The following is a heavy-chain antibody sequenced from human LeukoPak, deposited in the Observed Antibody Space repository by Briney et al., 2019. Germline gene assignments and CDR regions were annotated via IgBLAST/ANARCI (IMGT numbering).Heavy chain of an antibody. Sequence: GSLRLSCAASGFTFSSYSMNWIRQPPGKGLEWIGNIYYSGRANYNPSLKSRVTMSVDTSRNQFSLKLRSVTAADTAVYYCTRGPPRVTWFDPWGQGTLVTVSS. J-gene: IGHJ5*02. V-gene: IGHV4-59*01. CDR1: GFTFSSYS. CDR2: IYYSGRA. CDR3: TRGPPRVTWFDP.